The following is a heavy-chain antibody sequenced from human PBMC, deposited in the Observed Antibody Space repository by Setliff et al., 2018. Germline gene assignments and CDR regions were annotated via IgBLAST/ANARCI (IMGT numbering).Heavy chain of an antibody. CDR1: RFTFHNYW. CDR2: IKQDGSEK. Sequence: GGSLRLSCAASRFTFHNYWMSWVRQAPGKGLEWVSNIKQDGSEKYYVDSVKGRFTISRDNAKNSLYLQMNSLRDEDKAVYYWAKDFGTSGYSYGFDAFDIWGQGTMVTVS. D-gene: IGHD5-18*01. CDR3: AKDFGTSGYSYGFDAFDI. V-gene: IGHV3-7*03. J-gene: IGHJ3*02.